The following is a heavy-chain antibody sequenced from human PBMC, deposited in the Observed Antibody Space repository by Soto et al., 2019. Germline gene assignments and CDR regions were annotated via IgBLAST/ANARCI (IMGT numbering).Heavy chain of an antibody. CDR1: GFTFSSYE. Sequence: GGSLSLSCAASGFTFSSYEMNWVRQAPGKGLEWVSYISSSGSTIYYADSVKGRFTISRDNAKNSLYMQMNSLRAEDTAVYYCARDQWDQLYAAFDIWGQGTMVTVSS. D-gene: IGHD1-26*01. CDR2: ISSSGSTI. CDR3: ARDQWDQLYAAFDI. J-gene: IGHJ3*02. V-gene: IGHV3-48*03.